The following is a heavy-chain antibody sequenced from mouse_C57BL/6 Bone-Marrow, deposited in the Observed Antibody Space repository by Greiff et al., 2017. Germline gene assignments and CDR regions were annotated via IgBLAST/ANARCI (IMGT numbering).Heavy chain of an antibody. Sequence: EVMLVESGGGLVQPGGSLSLSCAASGFTFTDYYMSWVRQPPGKALEWLGFIRNKANGYTTEYSASVKGRFTISRDNSPSILYLQMNALRAEDSATYYCARYGGGFAYWGQGTLVTVSA. CDR2: IRNKANGYTT. V-gene: IGHV7-3*01. CDR1: GFTFTDYY. CDR3: ARYGGGFAY. J-gene: IGHJ3*01.